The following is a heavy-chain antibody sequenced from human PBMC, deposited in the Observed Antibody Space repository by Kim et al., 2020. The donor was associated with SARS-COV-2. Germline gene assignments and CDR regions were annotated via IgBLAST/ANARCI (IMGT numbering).Heavy chain of an antibody. J-gene: IGHJ6*02. CDR3: ASFKTGYYGMDV. V-gene: IGHV4-31*02. Sequence: YYNPSLKSRVTISVDTSKNQFSLKLSSVTAADTAVYYCASFKTGYYGMDVWGQGTTVTVSS.